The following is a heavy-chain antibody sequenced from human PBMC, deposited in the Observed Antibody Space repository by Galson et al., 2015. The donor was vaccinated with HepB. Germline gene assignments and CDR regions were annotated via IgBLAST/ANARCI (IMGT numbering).Heavy chain of an antibody. CDR3: ARDFPSDYGDFSY. V-gene: IGHV3-48*01. J-gene: IGHJ4*02. CDR1: GFTFSNYN. D-gene: IGHD4-17*01. Sequence: SLRLSCAASGFTFSNYNMNWVRQAPGKGLEWVSYISSSGSIIFYADSVRGRFTISRDNAKNSLYLQMNSLRAEDTAVYYCARDFPSDYGDFSYWGQGTLVTVSS. CDR2: ISSSGSII.